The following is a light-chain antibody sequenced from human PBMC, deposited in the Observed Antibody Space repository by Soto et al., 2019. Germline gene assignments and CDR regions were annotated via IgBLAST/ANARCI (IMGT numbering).Light chain of an antibody. CDR1: SSNIGAGYD. CDR2: GNS. V-gene: IGLV1-40*01. Sequence: QSVLTQPPSVSGAPGQRVTISCTGSSSNIGAGYDVHWYQQLPGTAPKLLIYGNSNRPSGVPDRISGSKSGTSASLAISGLQAEDEADYYCQSFDSSLSGWVFGGGTKL. J-gene: IGLJ2*01. CDR3: QSFDSSLSGWV.